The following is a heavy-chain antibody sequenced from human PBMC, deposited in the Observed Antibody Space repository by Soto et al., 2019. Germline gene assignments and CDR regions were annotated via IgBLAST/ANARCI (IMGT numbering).Heavy chain of an antibody. D-gene: IGHD5-18*01. CDR1: GGSISSYY. V-gene: IGHV4-59*01. CDR2: IYYSGST. Sequence: SETLSLTCTVSGGSISSYYWSWIRQPPGKGLEWIGYIYYSGSTNYNPSLKSRVTISVDTSKNQFSLKLSSVTAADTAVYYCARVLGIQLWYFDPWAQGTLVTVSS. J-gene: IGHJ5*02. CDR3: ARVLGIQLWYFDP.